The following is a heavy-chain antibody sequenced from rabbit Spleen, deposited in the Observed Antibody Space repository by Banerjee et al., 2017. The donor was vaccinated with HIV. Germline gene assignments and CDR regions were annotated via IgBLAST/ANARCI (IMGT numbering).Heavy chain of an antibody. CDR2: IYAGSSGTT. J-gene: IGHJ6*01. V-gene: IGHV1S40*01. Sequence: QSLEESGGGLVQPEGSLTLTCTASGFSFSSGYYMCWVRQAPGKGLEWIACIYAGSSGTTYYASWAKGRFTISKTSSTTVTLQMTSLTAADTATYFCARDTGSSFSTYGMDLWGPGTLVTVS. CDR1: GFSFSSGYY. CDR3: ARDTGSSFSTYGMDL. D-gene: IGHD8-1*01.